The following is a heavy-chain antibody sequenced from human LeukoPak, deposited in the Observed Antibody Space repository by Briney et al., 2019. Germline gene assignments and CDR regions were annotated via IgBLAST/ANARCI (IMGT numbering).Heavy chain of an antibody. CDR1: GFTFSSYA. V-gene: IGHV3-23*01. CDR3: AKPMTTVTPSAPEFDY. Sequence: GGSLRLSCAASGFTFSSYAMSWVRQAPGKGLEWVSAISGSGGSTYYADSVKGRFTISRDNSKNTLYLQMNSLRAEDTAVYYCAKPMTTVTPSAPEFDYWGQGTLVTVSS. J-gene: IGHJ4*02. D-gene: IGHD4-17*01. CDR2: ISGSGGST.